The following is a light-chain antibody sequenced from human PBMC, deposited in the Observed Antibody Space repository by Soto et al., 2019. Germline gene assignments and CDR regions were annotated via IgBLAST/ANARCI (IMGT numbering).Light chain of an antibody. CDR3: SSYTSSVTVV. V-gene: IGLV2-14*01. CDR2: KVN. CDR1: ISDVGGYNY. J-gene: IGLJ2*01. Sequence: QSALTQPASVSGSPGQSITISCTGTISDVGGYNYVSWYQQHPGKAPKLMIYKVNNRPSGISNRFSGSKSGNTASLTISGLQAEDEAAYYCSSYTSSVTVVFGGGTKLTVL.